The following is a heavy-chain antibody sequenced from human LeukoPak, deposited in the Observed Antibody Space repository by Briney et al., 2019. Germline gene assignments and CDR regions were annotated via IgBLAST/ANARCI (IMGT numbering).Heavy chain of an antibody. J-gene: IGHJ6*03. CDR1: GGSISSGDYY. D-gene: IGHD1-14*01. CDR2: IYYSGST. CDR3: ARITGAYYYYYMDV. V-gene: IGHV4-61*08. Sequence: PSETLSRTCTVSGGSISSGDYYWRWIRQPPGKGLEWIGYIYYSGSTNYNPSLKSRVTISVDTSKNQFSLKLSSVTAADTAVYYCARITGAYYYYYMDVWGKGTTVTVSS.